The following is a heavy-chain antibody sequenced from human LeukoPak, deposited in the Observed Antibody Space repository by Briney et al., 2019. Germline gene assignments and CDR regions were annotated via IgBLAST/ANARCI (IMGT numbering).Heavy chain of an antibody. D-gene: IGHD3-10*01. V-gene: IGHV3-30*04. Sequence: GGSLRLSCAAPGFTFSTYVIHWVRQAPGKGLDWVAVMSFDGKNTYYADSVKGRFTVSRDNSKNTLYLQMNSLRPEDTAVYYCAREGFYGSGSSPTFYFDYWGQGTLVTVSS. J-gene: IGHJ4*02. CDR1: GFTFSTYV. CDR3: AREGFYGSGSSPTFYFDY. CDR2: MSFDGKNT.